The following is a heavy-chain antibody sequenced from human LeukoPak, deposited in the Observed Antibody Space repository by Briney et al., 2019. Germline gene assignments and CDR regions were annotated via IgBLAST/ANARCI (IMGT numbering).Heavy chain of an antibody. J-gene: IGHJ4*02. D-gene: IGHD5-18*01. CDR3: AKISQGYSYGPFDS. Sequence: PGGSLRLSCAASGFTVSSNYMSWVRQAPGKGLEWVSVIYSGGSTYYADSVKGRFTISRVNSKHTLSLQMNRLRAEDTAVYYCAKISQGYSYGPFDSWGQGTLSPSPQ. V-gene: IGHV3-53*01. CDR2: IYSGGST. CDR1: GFTVSSNY.